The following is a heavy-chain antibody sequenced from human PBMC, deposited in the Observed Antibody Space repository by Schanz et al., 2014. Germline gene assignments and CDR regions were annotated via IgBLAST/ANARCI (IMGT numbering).Heavy chain of an antibody. Sequence: VQLVESGGGVVQPGRSLRLSCAASGFTFRSYGMHWVRQAPGKGLEWVSSISSTSSYIFYADSVKGRFTISRDNAKNSLYLQMNSLRAEDTAVYYCAKRNHDMQSLPLDYWGQGTLVIVSS. D-gene: IGHD3-9*01. V-gene: IGHV3-21*04. CDR1: GFTFRSYG. J-gene: IGHJ4*02. CDR2: ISSTSSYI. CDR3: AKRNHDMQSLPLDY.